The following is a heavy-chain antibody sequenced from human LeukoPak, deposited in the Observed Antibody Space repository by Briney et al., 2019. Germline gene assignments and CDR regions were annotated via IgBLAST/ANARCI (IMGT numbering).Heavy chain of an antibody. CDR2: IYYSGSS. V-gene: IGHV4-31*03. CDR3: ARDSKVRGVMGY. CDR1: GGSISSSSYY. D-gene: IGHD3-10*01. Sequence: PSETLSLTCTVSGGSISSSSYYWGWIRQPPGKGLEWIGYIYYSGSSYYNPSLKGRLTISVDTSKNQFSLRLSSVTAADTAVYYCARDSKVRGVMGYWGQGTLVTVSS. J-gene: IGHJ4*02.